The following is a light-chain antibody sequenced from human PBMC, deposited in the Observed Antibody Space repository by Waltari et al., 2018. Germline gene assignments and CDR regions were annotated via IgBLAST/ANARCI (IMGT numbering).Light chain of an antibody. CDR1: NLGENY. V-gene: IGLV3-1*01. J-gene: IGLJ1*01. CDR3: QAWDSSTAV. CDR2: RDN. Sequence: SYELTQPPSVSVSPGQTASITCSGENLGENYAYWYHQKPGQSPLLVIYRDNRRPSGIPGRFSGSNAGNTATLTISGTHAMDEADYYCQAWDSSTAVFVTGTKVTVL.